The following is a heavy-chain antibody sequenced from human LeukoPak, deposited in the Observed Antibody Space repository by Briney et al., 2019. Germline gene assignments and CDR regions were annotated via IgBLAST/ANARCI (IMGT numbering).Heavy chain of an antibody. V-gene: IGHV3-33*03. CDR1: GFTFSSYG. J-gene: IGHJ4*02. CDR2: IWYDGSNK. D-gene: IGHD3-9*01. CDR3: AKGKRYFDWLPLDY. Sequence: PGRSLRLSCAASGFTFSSYGMHWVRQAPGKGLEWVAVIWYDGSNKYYADSVKGRFTISRDNAKNSLYLQMNSLRAEDTALYYCAKGKRYFDWLPLDYWGQGTLVTVSS.